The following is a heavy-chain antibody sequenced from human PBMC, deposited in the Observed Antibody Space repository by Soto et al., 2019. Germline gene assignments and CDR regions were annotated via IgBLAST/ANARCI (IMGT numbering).Heavy chain of an antibody. D-gene: IGHD3-22*01. Sequence: PGGSLRLSCAASGFTFSSNWMHWVRQAPGKGLVWVSRINSDGTYTSYADSVKGRFTISRDNAKNTLYLQLNSVRPEDTAVYFCAKARDQFDSSGADYWGQGSLVTAPQ. CDR1: GFTFSSNW. CDR2: INSDGTYT. J-gene: IGHJ4*02. CDR3: AKARDQFDSSGADY. V-gene: IGHV3-74*01.